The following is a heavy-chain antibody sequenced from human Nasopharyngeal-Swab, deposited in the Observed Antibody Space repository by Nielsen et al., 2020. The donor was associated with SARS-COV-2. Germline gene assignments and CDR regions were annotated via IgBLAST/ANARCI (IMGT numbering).Heavy chain of an antibody. J-gene: IGHJ4*02. CDR3: ARVETGYSYGYPFDY. CDR1: GFTFSSYG. CDR2: IWYDGSNK. D-gene: IGHD5-18*01. V-gene: IGHV3-33*01. Sequence: GGSLRLSCAASGFTFSSYGMHWVRQAPGKGLEWVAVIWYDGSNKYYADSVKGRFTISRDNSKNTLYLQMNSLRAEDTAVYYCARVETGYSYGYPFDYWGQGTLVTVSS.